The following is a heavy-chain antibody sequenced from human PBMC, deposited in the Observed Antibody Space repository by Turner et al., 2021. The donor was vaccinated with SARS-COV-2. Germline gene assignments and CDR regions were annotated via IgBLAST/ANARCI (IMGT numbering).Heavy chain of an antibody. J-gene: IGHJ3*02. CDR1: GFTFSTYA. V-gene: IGHV3-23*01. Sequence: EVQVLESGGGLAQPGGSLILSCAASGFTFSTYAMSWVRQAPGKGLVWVSVVSGLGDTRFYADSVRGRFTISRDNTKNRVYLQMNSLRPDDTALYYCVRDRPRPGDRDALDIWGQGTMVTVSS. D-gene: IGHD7-27*01. CDR3: VRDRPRPGDRDALDI. CDR2: VSGLGDTR.